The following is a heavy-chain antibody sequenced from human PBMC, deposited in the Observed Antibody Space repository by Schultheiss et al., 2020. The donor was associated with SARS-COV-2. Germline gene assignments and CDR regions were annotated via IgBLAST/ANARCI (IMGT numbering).Heavy chain of an antibody. J-gene: IGHJ5*02. CDR2: IYYSGST. CDR3: ARDPGYCSSTSCYWFDP. V-gene: IGHV4-31*03. CDR1: GGSISSGGYY. Sequence: SQTLSLTCTVSGGSISSGGYYWSWIRQHPGKGLEWIGYIYYSGSTYYNPSLKSRVTISVDTSKNQFSLKLSSVTAADTAVYYCARDPGYCSSTSCYWFDPWGQGTLVTVSS. D-gene: IGHD2-2*01.